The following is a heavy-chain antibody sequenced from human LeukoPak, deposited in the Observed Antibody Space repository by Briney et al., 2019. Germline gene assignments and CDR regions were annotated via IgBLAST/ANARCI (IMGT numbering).Heavy chain of an antibody. V-gene: IGHV4-39*07. D-gene: IGHD1-1*01. CDR2: IYYSGST. CDR3: ARGTPPQDY. J-gene: IGHJ4*02. CDR1: GGSISSSSYY. Sequence: SETLSLTCTVSGGSISSSSYYWGWIRQPPGKGLEWIGSIYYSGSTYYNPSLKSRVTISVDTSKNQFSLKLSSVTAADTAVYYCARGTPPQDYWGQGILLTVSS.